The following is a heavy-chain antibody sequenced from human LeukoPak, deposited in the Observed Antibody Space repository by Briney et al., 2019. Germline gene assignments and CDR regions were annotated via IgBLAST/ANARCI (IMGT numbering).Heavy chain of an antibody. J-gene: IGHJ5*02. V-gene: IGHV1-18*01. CDR3: ARANYGSGSYYKTGWFDP. Sequence: ASVKVSCKASGYTFTSYGISWVRQAPGQVLEWMGWISAYNGNTNYAQKLQGRVTMTTDTSTSTAYMELRSLRSDDTAVYYCARANYGSGSYYKTGWFDPWGQGTLVTVSS. CDR2: ISAYNGNT. CDR1: GYTFTSYG. D-gene: IGHD3-10*01.